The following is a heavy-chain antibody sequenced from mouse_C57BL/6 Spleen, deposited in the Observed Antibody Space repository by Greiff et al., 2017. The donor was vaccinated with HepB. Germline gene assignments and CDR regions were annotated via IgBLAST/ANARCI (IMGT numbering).Heavy chain of an antibody. CDR2: IYPRSGNT. D-gene: IGHD1-1*01. J-gene: IGHJ2*01. V-gene: IGHV1-81*01. CDR1: GYTFTSYG. CDR3: AREEVTTVVATDY. Sequence: VHLVESGAELARPGASVKLSCKASGYTFTSYGISWVKQRTGQGLEWIGEIYPRSGNTYYNEKFKGKATLTADKSSSTAYMELRSLTSEDSAVYFCAREEVTTVVATDYWGQGTTLTVSS.